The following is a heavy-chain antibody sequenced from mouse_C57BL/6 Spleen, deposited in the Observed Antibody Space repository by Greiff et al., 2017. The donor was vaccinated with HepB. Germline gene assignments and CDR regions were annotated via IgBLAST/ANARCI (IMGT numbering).Heavy chain of an antibody. CDR3: ARSRRGDFDY. Sequence: EVQLQQSGPELVKPGASVKISCKASGYTFTDYYMNWVKQSHGKSLEWIGDINPNNGGTSYNQKFKGKATLTVDKSSSTAYMELRSLTSEDSAVYYCARSRRGDFDYWGQGTTLTVSS. CDR2: INPNNGGT. CDR1: GYTFTDYY. V-gene: IGHV1-26*01. J-gene: IGHJ2*01.